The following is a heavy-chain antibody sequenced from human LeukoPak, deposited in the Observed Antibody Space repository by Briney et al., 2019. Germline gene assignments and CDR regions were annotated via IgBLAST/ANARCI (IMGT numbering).Heavy chain of an antibody. J-gene: IGHJ6*02. CDR1: GGSISSYY. V-gene: IGHV4-59*01. CDR2: IYYSGST. D-gene: IGHD4-23*01. Sequence: SETLSLTCTVPGGSISSYYWSWIRQPPGKGLEWIGYIYYSGSTNYNPSLKSRVTISVDTSKNQFSLKLSSVTAADTAVYYCARDDYGGKNYGMDVWGQGTTVTVSS. CDR3: ARDDYGGKNYGMDV.